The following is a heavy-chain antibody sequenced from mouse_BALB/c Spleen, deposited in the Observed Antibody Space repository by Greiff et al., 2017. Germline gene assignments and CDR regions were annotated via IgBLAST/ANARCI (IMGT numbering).Heavy chain of an antibody. CDR2: IDPANGNT. CDR3: ARYYDYDVGLYAMDY. CDR1: GFNIKDTY. D-gene: IGHD2-4*01. V-gene: IGHV14-3*02. J-gene: IGHJ4*01. Sequence: DVKLQESGAELVKPGASVKLSCTASGFNIKDTYMHWVKQRPEQGLEWIGRIDPANGNTKYDPKFQGKATITADTSSNTAYLQLSSLTSEDTAVYYCARYYDYDVGLYAMDYWGQGTSVTVSS.